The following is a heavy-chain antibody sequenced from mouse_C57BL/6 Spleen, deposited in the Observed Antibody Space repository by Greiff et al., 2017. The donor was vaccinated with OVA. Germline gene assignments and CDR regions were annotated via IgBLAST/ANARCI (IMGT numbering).Heavy chain of an antibody. V-gene: IGHV1-72*01. CDR3: AREIMVTPYYFDY. CDR1: GYTFTSYW. Sequence: QVQLQQPGAELVKPGASVKLSCKASGYTFTSYWMHWVKQRPGRGLEWIGRIDPNSGGTTYNEKFKGKATLTVDKPSSTAYMQLSSLTSEDSAVDYCAREIMVTPYYFDYWGQGTTLTVSS. CDR2: IDPNSGGT. J-gene: IGHJ2*01. D-gene: IGHD2-2*01.